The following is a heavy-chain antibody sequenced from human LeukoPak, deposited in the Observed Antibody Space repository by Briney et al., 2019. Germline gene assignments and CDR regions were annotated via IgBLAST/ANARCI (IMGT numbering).Heavy chain of an antibody. CDR1: GASISTSS. D-gene: IGHD2-21*01. CDR3: TIRIYSGTVRHLLYSFMDV. CDR2: ISNNGKT. J-gene: IGHJ6*03. Sequence: SETLSLTCTVSGASISTSSWTWIRQSPGKGLESLGFISNNGKTKYKSSFEGRVSMSLDTSKSQFSLTLSSVTAADTAVYFCTIRIYSGTVRHLLYSFMDVWGKGTTVIVS. V-gene: IGHV4-59*08.